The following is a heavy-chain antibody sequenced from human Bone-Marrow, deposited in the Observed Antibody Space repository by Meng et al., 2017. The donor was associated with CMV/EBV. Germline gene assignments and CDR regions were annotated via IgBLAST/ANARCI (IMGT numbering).Heavy chain of an antibody. J-gene: IGHJ4*02. D-gene: IGHD3-3*01. V-gene: IGHV3-30*02. CDR3: AKDLDRLVTILGVARPDN. Sequence: GGSLRLSCAASGFTFSSYGMHWVRQAPGKGLEWVAFIRYDGSNKYYADSVKGRFTISRDNSKNTLYLQMNSLSAEDTAVYYCAKDLDRLVTILGVARPDNWGQGTLVTVSS. CDR1: GFTFSSYG. CDR2: IRYDGSNK.